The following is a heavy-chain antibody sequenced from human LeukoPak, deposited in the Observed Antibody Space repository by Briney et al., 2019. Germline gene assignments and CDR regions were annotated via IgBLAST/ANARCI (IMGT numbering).Heavy chain of an antibody. CDR2: ISGSGGST. CDR1: GFTFSSYA. CDR3: AKGSGITIIAPPGI. V-gene: IGHV3-23*01. D-gene: IGHD3-22*01. J-gene: IGHJ3*02. Sequence: GGSLRLSCAASGFTFSSYAMSWVRQAPGKGLEWVSAISGSGGSTYYADSVKGRFTISRDNSKNTLCLPMNRLRAEETAASYCAKGSGITIIAPPGIWGQGTMVTVSS.